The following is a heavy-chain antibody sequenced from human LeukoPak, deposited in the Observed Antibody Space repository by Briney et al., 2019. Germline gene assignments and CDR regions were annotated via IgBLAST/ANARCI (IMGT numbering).Heavy chain of an antibody. CDR2: ISYDGSNE. Sequence: GGSLRLSCAASGFTFSSYVMHWVRQAPGKGLEWVAIISYDGSNEYYADSVKGRFTISRDNSKNTLYLQMNSLRAADTAVYYCARDKGPCSLPPFDNGGREPLFPVSS. V-gene: IGHV3-30*04. J-gene: IGHJ4*02. CDR3: ARDKGPCSLPPFDN. D-gene: IGHD1-14*01. CDR1: GFTFSSYV.